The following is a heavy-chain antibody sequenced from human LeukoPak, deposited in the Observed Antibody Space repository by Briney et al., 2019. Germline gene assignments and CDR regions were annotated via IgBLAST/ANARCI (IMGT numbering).Heavy chain of an antibody. J-gene: IGHJ4*02. CDR3: ARHVRGDSSGYYWLYFDY. Sequence: PSETLSLTCTVSGGSISSSSYYWGWIRQPPGKGLEWSGSIYYSGSTYYNPSLKSRVTISVDTSKNQFSLKLSSVTAADTAVYYCARHVRGDSSGYYWLYFDYWGQGTLVTVSS. V-gene: IGHV4-39*01. CDR2: IYYSGST. D-gene: IGHD3-22*01. CDR1: GGSISSSSYY.